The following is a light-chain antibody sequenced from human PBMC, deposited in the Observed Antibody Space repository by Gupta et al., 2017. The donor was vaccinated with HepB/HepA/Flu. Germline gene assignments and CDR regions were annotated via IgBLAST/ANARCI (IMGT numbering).Light chain of an antibody. J-gene: IGKJ1*01. Sequence: DIQMTQSPSSLSAFVGDTVTITCRAGQNIDDFVNWYRQRPGKAPTLVVYAATNLQRGVPTRFIGGGSGTDFSLTISNLRPEDFATYYCQHTFNSSRMFGQGTEVEV. CDR2: AAT. CDR1: QNIDDF. V-gene: IGKV1-39*01. CDR3: QHTFNSSRM.